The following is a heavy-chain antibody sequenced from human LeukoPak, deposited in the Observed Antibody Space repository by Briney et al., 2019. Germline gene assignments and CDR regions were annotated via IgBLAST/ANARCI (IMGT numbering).Heavy chain of an antibody. Sequence: ASVKVSCKASGYTFTSYAMHWVRQAPGQRLEWMGWINAGNGNTKYSQKFQGRVTITRDTSASTAYMELSSLRSEDTAVYYCAREPTNYYGSGEGWFDPWGQGTLATVSS. CDR3: AREPTNYYGSGEGWFDP. V-gene: IGHV1-3*01. CDR1: GYTFTSYA. D-gene: IGHD3-10*01. J-gene: IGHJ5*02. CDR2: INAGNGNT.